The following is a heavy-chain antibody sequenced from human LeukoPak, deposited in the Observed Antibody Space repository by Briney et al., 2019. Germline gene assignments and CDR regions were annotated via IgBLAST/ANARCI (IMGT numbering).Heavy chain of an antibody. J-gene: IGHJ3*02. Sequence: ASVKVSCKASGYTFTSYGITWVRQAPGQGPEWMGWISGYNGNTNYAQKVQGRVTMTTDTSTSTAYMELRSLRSDDTAVYYCARGFTHRMYYSAGGDAFDIWGQGTMVTVSS. CDR2: ISGYNGNT. CDR1: GYTFTSYG. V-gene: IGHV1-18*01. CDR3: ARGFTHRMYYSAGGDAFDI. D-gene: IGHD3-10*01.